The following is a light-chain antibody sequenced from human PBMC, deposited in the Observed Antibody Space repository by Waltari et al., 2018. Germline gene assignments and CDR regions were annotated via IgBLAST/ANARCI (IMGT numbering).Light chain of an antibody. Sequence: QSVLTQPPSASGTPGQKVTISCSGGRSNVGSNYVNWYQHFPGSAPNLLFYRDNQRHSGVPARFSVSKSGTSASLSISDLRPEDEADYYCASWDFRLTVWVFGGGSRLTVL. CDR2: RDN. J-gene: IGLJ3*02. V-gene: IGLV1-47*01. CDR1: RSNVGSNY. CDR3: ASWDFRLTVWV.